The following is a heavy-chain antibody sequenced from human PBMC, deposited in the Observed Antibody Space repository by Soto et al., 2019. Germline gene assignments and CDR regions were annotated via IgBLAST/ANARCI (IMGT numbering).Heavy chain of an antibody. V-gene: IGHV1-69*01. CDR2: IIPIFGTA. CDR3: ARVWDHYDSSGSGGAIDY. J-gene: IGHJ4*02. D-gene: IGHD3-22*01. CDR1: GGTFSSYA. Sequence: QVQLVQSGAEVKKPGSSVKVSCKASGGTFSSYAISWVRQAPGQGLEWMGGIIPIFGTANYAQKFQGRVTITADESTSTAYMELSSLRSEDTAVYYCARVWDHYDSSGSGGAIDYWGQGTLVTVSS.